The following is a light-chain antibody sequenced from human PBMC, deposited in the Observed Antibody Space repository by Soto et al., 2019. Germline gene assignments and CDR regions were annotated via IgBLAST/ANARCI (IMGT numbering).Light chain of an antibody. Sequence: EIVLTQSPATLSLSPGERATLSCRASQSVSSYLAWYQQKPGQAPRLLIYDASTRATGIPARFSGSGSGTDFTLTISSLEPEDFAVYYCQQRSHWPWTFGQGTKVEIK. CDR1: QSVSSY. J-gene: IGKJ1*01. V-gene: IGKV3-11*01. CDR2: DAS. CDR3: QQRSHWPWT.